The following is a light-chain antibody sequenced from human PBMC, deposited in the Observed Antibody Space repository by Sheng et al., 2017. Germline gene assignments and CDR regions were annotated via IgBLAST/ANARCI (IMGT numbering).Light chain of an antibody. CDR3: QVWDITVV. CDR1: KLEDKY. Sequence: SYELTQPPSVSVSPGQTANITCSGDKLEDKYVSWYQLRPGQAPVLVMYEDTNRPSGIHERFSGSNSGNTATLTISGTQAMDEAEYYCQVWDITVVFGGGTRLTVL. J-gene: IGLJ2*01. CDR2: EDT. V-gene: IGLV3-1*01.